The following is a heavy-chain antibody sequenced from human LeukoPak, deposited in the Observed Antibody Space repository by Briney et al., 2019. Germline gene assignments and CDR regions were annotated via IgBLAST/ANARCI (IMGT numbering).Heavy chain of an antibody. CDR2: IYYGGRT. CDR3: ARRSHCTGDSCYPV. J-gene: IGHJ6*02. CDR1: GDSITSSNHY. V-gene: IGHV4-39*01. Sequence: SETLSLTCTVSGDSITSSNHYWLWLRHPPGKALEWLGSIYYGGRTYYNPALKRRVTISQDTSKNQFSLKVNTVTAADTAVYHCARRSHCTGDSCYPVWGQGTTVTASS. D-gene: IGHD2-15*01.